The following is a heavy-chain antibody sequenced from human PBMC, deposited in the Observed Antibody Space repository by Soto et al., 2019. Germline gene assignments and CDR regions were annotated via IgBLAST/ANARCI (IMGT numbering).Heavy chain of an antibody. Sequence: EVQLVESGGGLVQPGGSLKLSCAASGFTFSGSAMHWVRQASGKGLEWVGRIRSKANSYATAYDASVKGRITISRDDSKNTAYLKMDSLKIEDTAVYYCTRHPYNWNYASYYYYGMDVWGQGTTVTVSS. J-gene: IGHJ6*02. CDR3: TRHPYNWNYASYYYYGMDV. CDR2: IRSKANSYAT. D-gene: IGHD1-7*01. V-gene: IGHV3-73*02. CDR1: GFTFSGSA.